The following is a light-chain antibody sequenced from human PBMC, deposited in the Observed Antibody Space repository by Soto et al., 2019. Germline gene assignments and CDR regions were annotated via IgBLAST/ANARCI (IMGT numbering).Light chain of an antibody. CDR1: QSISSY. J-gene: IGKJ3*01. V-gene: IGKV1-39*01. Sequence: DIQMTQSPSSLSASVGDRVTITCRASQSISSYLNWYQQKPGKAPKLLIYAASSFESGVPSRFSGSGSGTDFNLTISSLQPEDCATYYCQQSYSTPVTFGPGNKVDI. CDR2: AAS. CDR3: QQSYSTPVT.